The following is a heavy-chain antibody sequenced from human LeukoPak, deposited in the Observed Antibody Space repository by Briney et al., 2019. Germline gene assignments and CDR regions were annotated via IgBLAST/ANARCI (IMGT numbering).Heavy chain of an antibody. CDR1: GFTFGDYA. J-gene: IGHJ1*01. CDR2: IRSKAYGGTT. D-gene: IGHD4-17*01. Sequence: GGSLRLSCTASGFTFGDYAMSWFRQAPGKGLEWVGFIRSKAYGGTTEYAASVRGRFTISRDDSKSIAYLQMNSLKTEDTAVYYCTRGLRRDYGDFEYFQHWGQGTLVTVSS. V-gene: IGHV3-49*03. CDR3: TRGLRRDYGDFEYFQH.